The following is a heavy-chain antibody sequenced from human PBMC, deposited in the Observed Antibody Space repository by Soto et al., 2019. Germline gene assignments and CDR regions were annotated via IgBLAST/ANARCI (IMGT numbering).Heavy chain of an antibody. D-gene: IGHD2-2*01. J-gene: IGHJ4*02. CDR2: ISGSGGST. Sequence: PGGSLRLSCAASGFTFSRYAMSWVRQAPGKGLEWVSAISGSGGSTYYADSVKGRFTISRDNSKNTLYLQMNSLRAEDTAVYYCAKDRGDIVVVPAADYWGQGTLVTVSS. CDR1: GFTFSRYA. CDR3: AKDRGDIVVVPAADY. V-gene: IGHV3-23*01.